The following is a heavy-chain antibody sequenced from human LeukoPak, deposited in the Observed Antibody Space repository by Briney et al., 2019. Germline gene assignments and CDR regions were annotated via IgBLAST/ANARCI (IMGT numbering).Heavy chain of an antibody. J-gene: IGHJ5*02. CDR2: IIPIFGTA. Sequence: SVKVSCKASGGTFSSYAISWVRQAPGQGLEWMGRIIPIFGTANYAQKFQGRVTITADESTSTAYMELSSLRSEDTAVYYCARDAEDCTNGVCAPLPPQINWFDPWGQGTLVTVSS. D-gene: IGHD2-8*01. V-gene: IGHV1-69*13. CDR1: GGTFSSYA. CDR3: ARDAEDCTNGVCAPLPPQINWFDP.